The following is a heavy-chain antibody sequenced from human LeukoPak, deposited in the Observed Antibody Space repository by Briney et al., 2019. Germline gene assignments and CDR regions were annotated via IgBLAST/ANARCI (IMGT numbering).Heavy chain of an antibody. CDR2: MNGEGTTI. Sequence: GGSLRLSCATSGLTFRTTWMHWVRHAPGKGLMWVSRMNGEGTTIDYADSVKGRFTVSRDYAKNTLFLQMNNLRTEDTALYFCATARNFRFEYWGQGSLVIVSA. CDR1: GLTFRTTW. CDR3: ATARNFRFEY. V-gene: IGHV3-74*01. D-gene: IGHD1-7*01. J-gene: IGHJ4*02.